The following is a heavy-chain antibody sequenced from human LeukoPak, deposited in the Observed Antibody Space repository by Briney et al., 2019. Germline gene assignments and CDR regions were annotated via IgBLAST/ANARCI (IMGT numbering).Heavy chain of an antibody. CDR2: VSADGRTQ. V-gene: IGHV3-30*03. CDR1: GFTFRTYS. Sequence: GGSLRLSCAASGFTFRTYSIHWVRQAPGKGLEWVTVVSADGRTQLYSDSVKGRFTVSRDNSLNTLHLQMNSLKTEDTAVYYCAREFGHNRWYFDYWDQGALVTVSS. D-gene: IGHD5-24*01. J-gene: IGHJ4*02. CDR3: AREFGHNRWYFDY.